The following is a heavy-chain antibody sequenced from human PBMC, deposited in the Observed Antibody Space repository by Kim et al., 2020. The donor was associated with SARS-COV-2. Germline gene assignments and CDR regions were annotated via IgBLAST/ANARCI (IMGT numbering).Heavy chain of an antibody. J-gene: IGHJ3*02. V-gene: IGHV4-30-4*01. CDR2: IYYSGST. CDR3: ARVPNTMMGAFDI. D-gene: IGHD3-22*01. CDR1: GGSISSGDYY. Sequence: SETLSLTCTVSGGSISSGDYYWSWIRQPPGKGLEWIGYIYYSGSTYYNPSLKSRVTISVDTSKNQFSLKLSSVTAADTAVYYCARVPNTMMGAFDIWGQGTMVTVSS.